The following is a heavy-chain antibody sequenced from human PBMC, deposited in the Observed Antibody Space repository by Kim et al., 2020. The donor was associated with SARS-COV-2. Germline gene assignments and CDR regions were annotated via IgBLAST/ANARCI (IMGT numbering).Heavy chain of an antibody. J-gene: IGHJ4*02. V-gene: IGHV3-30*18. D-gene: IGHD1-26*01. CDR3: AKSFSGSYFGYDS. CDR1: GFTFNTYG. CDR2: ISYDGGNK. Sequence: GGSLRLSCAASGFTFNTYGMHWVRQAPGKGLEWVAVISYDGGNKYYADSVKGRFTISRDNSKNTLYLQMNSLRIEDTAVYYCAKSFSGSYFGYDSWGQGTLVTVSS.